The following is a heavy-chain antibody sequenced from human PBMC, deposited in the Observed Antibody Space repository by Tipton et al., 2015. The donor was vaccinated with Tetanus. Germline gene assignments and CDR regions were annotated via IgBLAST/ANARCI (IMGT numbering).Heavy chain of an antibody. V-gene: IGHV3-49*03. CDR3: TRETTVTTYDYYGMDV. D-gene: IGHD4-17*01. Sequence: SLRLSCIASGFTFGDFAMSWFRQAPGKGLEWVGFIRSKAYGGTTEYAAPVKGRFTISRDDSKSIAYLQMNSLKTEDTAVYYCTRETTVTTYDYYGMDVWGQGTTVTVSS. CDR1: GFTFGDFA. CDR2: IRSKAYGGTT. J-gene: IGHJ6*02.